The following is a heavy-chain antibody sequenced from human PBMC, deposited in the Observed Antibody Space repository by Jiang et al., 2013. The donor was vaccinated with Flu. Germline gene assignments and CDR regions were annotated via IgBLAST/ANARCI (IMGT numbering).Heavy chain of an antibody. D-gene: IGHD2-15*01. CDR2: SITWEH. J-gene: IGHJ4*02. V-gene: IGHV4-31*02. Sequence: LEWIGTSITWEHLLQPSLKSRVTISVDTSKNQFSLKLSSVTAADTAVYYCAREWRDCSGGSCYSKFDYWGQGTLVTVSS. CDR3: AREWRDCSGGSCYSKFDY.